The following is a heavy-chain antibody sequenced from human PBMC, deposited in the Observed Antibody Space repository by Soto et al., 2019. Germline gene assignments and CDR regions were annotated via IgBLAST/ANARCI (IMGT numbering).Heavy chain of an antibody. CDR2: ISNDETTK. CDR3: ARQGLGARRYRYKHLDV. Sequence: QVHLVESGGDVVQPGRSLRLSCAASGFTFRDYVIHWVRQAPGKGLEWVTLISNDETTKYIADSVKGRFTISRDNSKNTVNLQMNSLRPEDTAVYYCARQGLGARRYRYKHLDVWGQGTTVTVSS. V-gene: IGHV3-30-3*01. CDR1: GFTFRDYV. J-gene: IGHJ6*02. D-gene: IGHD1-1*01.